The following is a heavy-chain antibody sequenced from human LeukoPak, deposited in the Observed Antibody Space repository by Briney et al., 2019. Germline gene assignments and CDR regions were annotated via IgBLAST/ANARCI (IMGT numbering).Heavy chain of an antibody. CDR1: GFTFSSYS. CDR2: ISSSSSSYI. J-gene: IGHJ3*02. V-gene: IGHV3-21*01. D-gene: IGHD3-9*01. CDR3: ARATTYYDILTGYTPVDAFDI. Sequence: GGSLRLSCAASGFTFSSYSMNWVRQAPGKGLEWVSSISSSSSSYIYYADSVKGRFTISRDNAKNSLYLQMNSLRAEDTAVYYCARATTYYDILTGYTPVDAFDIWGQGTMVTVSS.